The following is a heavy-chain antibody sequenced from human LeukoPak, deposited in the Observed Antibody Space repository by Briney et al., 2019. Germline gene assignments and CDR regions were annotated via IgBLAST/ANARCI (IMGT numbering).Heavy chain of an antibody. CDR1: GYTFTSYY. J-gene: IGHJ3*02. V-gene: IGHV1-46*01. D-gene: IGHD3-22*01. CDR2: INPSGGST. Sequence: GASVKVSCKASGYTFTSYYMHWVRQAPGQGLEWMGIINPSGGSTSYAQKFQGRVTMTRDTSTSTVYMELSSLRSEDTAVYYCARDKSMIRVLYAFDIWGQGTMVTVSS. CDR3: ARDKSMIRVLYAFDI.